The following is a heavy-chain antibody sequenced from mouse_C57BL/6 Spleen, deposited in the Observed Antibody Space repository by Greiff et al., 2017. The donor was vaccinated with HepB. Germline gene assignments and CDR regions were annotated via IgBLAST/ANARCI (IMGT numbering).Heavy chain of an antibody. J-gene: IGHJ4*01. CDR1: GYTFTDYE. Sequence: QVQLQQSGAELVRPGASVTLSCKASGYTFTDYEMHWVKQTPVHGLEWIGAIDPETGGTAYNQKFKGKAILTADKSSSTAYMEPRSLTSEDSAVYYCTRNSPRFYDGSSDVRDYYAMDYWGEGTSVTVSS. D-gene: IGHD1-1*01. CDR2: IDPETGGT. V-gene: IGHV1-15*01. CDR3: TRNSPRFYDGSSDVRDYYAMDY.